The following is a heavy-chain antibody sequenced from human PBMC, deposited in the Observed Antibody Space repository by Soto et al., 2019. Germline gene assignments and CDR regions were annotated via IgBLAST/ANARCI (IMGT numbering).Heavy chain of an antibody. CDR2: INHSGST. CDR1: GGSFGGYY. D-gene: IGHD3-3*01. CDR3: ARTGYYDFWSGYQNYYYCMDV. Sequence: PSETLSLTCAVYGGSFGGYYWSWIRQPPGKGLEWIGEINHSGSTNYNPSLKSRVTISVDTSKNQFSLKLSSVTAADTAIYYCARTGYYDFWSGYQNYYYCMDVWGKGTTVTVSS. V-gene: IGHV4-34*01. J-gene: IGHJ6*03.